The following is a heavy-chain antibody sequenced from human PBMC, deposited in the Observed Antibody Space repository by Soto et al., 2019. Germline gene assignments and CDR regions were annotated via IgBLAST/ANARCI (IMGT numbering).Heavy chain of an antibody. CDR2: INPSGGST. CDR3: ARDTVPGYYGMDV. D-gene: IGHD4-4*01. Sequence: QVQLVQSGAAVKKPGASVKVACKASGYTFTSYYMHWVRQAPGQGLEWMGIINPSGGSTSYAQKFQGRVTMTRDTSTSTVYMELSSLRSEDTAVYYCARDTVPGYYGMDVWGQGTTVTVSS. CDR1: GYTFTSYY. J-gene: IGHJ6*02. V-gene: IGHV1-46*01.